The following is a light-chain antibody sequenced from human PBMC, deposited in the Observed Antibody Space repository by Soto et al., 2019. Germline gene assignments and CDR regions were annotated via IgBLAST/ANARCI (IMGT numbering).Light chain of an antibody. V-gene: IGKV3-11*01. CDR2: DAS. CDR3: QQSYSIPRT. Sequence: EIVLTQSPATLSLSPGERATLSCRASQSVSSYLAWYQQKPGQAPRLLIYDASNRATGIPARFSGSGSGTDFTLTISSLQAEDFATYYCQQSYSIPRTFGQGTKVDIK. CDR1: QSVSSY. J-gene: IGKJ1*01.